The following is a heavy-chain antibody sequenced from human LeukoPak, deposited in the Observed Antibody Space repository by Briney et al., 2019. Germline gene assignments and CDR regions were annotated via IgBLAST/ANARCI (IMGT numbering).Heavy chain of an antibody. Sequence: GASVKVSCKASGYTFTGYYMHWVRQAPGQGLEWMGGIIPIFGTANYAQKFQGRVTITADESTSTAYMELSSLRSEDTAVYYCARGLLRDSSGYRLYYFDYWGQGTLVTVSS. CDR2: IIPIFGTA. CDR3: ARGLLRDSSGYRLYYFDY. D-gene: IGHD3-22*01. J-gene: IGHJ4*02. CDR1: GYTFTGYY. V-gene: IGHV1-69*13.